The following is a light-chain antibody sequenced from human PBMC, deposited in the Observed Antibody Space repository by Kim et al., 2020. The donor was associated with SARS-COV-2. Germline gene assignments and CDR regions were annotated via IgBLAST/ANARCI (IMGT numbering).Light chain of an antibody. J-gene: IGKJ4*01. V-gene: IGKV3-15*01. CDR2: GAS. Sequence: SPGERATLSCRARQSVSSNLAWYQQKPGQAPRLLIYGASTRATGIPARFSGSGSGTEFTLTISSLQSEDFAVYYCQQYNNWPLTFGGGTKVDIK. CDR3: QQYNNWPLT. CDR1: QSVSSN.